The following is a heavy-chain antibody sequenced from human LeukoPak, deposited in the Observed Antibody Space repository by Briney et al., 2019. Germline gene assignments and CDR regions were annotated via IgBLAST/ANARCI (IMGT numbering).Heavy chain of an antibody. V-gene: IGHV4-34*01. CDR3: ARNRGYSYACDY. J-gene: IGHJ4*02. CDR1: GGSFSGYY. CDR2: INHSGST. Sequence: SETLSLACAVYGGSFSGYYWSWIRQPPGKGLEWIGEINHSGSTNYNPSLKSRVTISVDTSKNQFSLKLSSVTAADTAVYYCARNRGYSYACDYWGQGTLVTVSS. D-gene: IGHD5-18*01.